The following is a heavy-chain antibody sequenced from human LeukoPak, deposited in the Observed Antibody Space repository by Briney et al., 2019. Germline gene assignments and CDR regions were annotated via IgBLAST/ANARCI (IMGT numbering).Heavy chain of an antibody. D-gene: IGHD5-12*01. Sequence: GGSLRLSCAASGFTVSSNYMSWVRQAPGKGLERVSVIYSGGSTYYADSVKGRFTISRDNSKNTLYLQMNSLRAEDTAVYYCARGRGYSGYNHFDYWGQGTLVTVSS. CDR1: GFTVSSNY. V-gene: IGHV3-53*01. J-gene: IGHJ4*02. CDR2: IYSGGST. CDR3: ARGRGYSGYNHFDY.